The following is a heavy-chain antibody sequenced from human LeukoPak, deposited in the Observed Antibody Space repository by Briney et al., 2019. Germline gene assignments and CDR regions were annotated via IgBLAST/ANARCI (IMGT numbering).Heavy chain of an antibody. D-gene: IGHD3-10*01. V-gene: IGHV3-9*01. J-gene: IGHJ4*02. Sequence: GGSLRLSCAASGFTFDDYAMHWVRQAPGKGLEWVSGISWNSGRIGYADSVKGRFTISRDNANNSLYLQMNSLRAEDTAVYYCARDGSPLWFGELFPLTPIDYWGQGTLVTVSS. CDR3: ARDGSPLWFGELFPLTPIDY. CDR2: ISWNSGRI. CDR1: GFTFDDYA.